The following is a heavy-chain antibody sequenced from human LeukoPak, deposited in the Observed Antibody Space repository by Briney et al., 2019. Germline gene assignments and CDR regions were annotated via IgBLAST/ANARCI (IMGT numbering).Heavy chain of an antibody. D-gene: IGHD1-1*01. CDR1: GGSISSSSYY. CDR2: IYYSGST. V-gene: IGHV4-39*07. Sequence: SETLSLTCTVSGGSISSSSYYWGWIRQPPGKGLEWIGSIYYSGSTYYNPSLKSRVTISVDTSKNQFSLKLSSVTAADTAVYYCALRGGTDAFDIWGQGTMVTVSS. J-gene: IGHJ3*02. CDR3: ALRGGTDAFDI.